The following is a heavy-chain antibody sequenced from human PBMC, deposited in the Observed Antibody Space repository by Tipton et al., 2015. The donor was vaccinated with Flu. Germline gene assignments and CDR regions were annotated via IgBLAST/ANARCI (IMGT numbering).Heavy chain of an antibody. CDR3: ARVEDVSGITWGTAFHV. J-gene: IGHJ3*01. CDR2: AYYTESA. V-gene: IGHV4-59*08. CDR1: GFTFSDDY. Sequence: LRLSCAASGFTFSDDYMSWIRQPPGKGLEWIATAYYTESAHYNPSLRSRITISVDTSKSQFSLKLSSATAADTAVYYCARVEDVSGITWGTAFHVWGQGTMVTVSS. D-gene: IGHD3-16*01.